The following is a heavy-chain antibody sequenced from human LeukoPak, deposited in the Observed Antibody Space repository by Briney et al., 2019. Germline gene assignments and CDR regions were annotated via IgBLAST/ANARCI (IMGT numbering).Heavy chain of an antibody. D-gene: IGHD2-2*01. CDR2: IYHSGST. Sequence: SETLSLTCAVSGYSISSGYYWGWIRQPPGKGLEWIGSIYHSGSTYYNPSLKSRVTISVDTSKNQFSLKLSSVTAADTAVYYCATPSRYCSSTSCYSGDAFDIWGQGTMVTVSS. V-gene: IGHV4-38-2*01. CDR1: GYSISSGYY. CDR3: ATPSRYCSSTSCYSGDAFDI. J-gene: IGHJ3*02.